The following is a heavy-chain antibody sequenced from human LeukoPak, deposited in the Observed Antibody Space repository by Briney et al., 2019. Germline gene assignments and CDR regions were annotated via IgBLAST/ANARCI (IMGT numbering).Heavy chain of an antibody. CDR2: IDQSGTT. V-gene: IGHV4-34*01. CDR1: GGSFSGYY. J-gene: IGHJ4*02. D-gene: IGHD3/OR15-3a*01. CDR3: ARVPHYYFGYGYFDT. Sequence: PSETLSLTCVVNGGSFSGYYWSWIRQPPGKGLEWIGEIDQSGTTNYNPSLKSRVAISIDTSKKQFSLTLPSMTAADTAVYYCARVPHYYFGYGYFDTWGQGTRVTVSS.